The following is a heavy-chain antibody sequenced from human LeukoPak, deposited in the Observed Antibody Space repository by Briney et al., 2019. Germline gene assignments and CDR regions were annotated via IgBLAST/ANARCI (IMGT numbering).Heavy chain of an antibody. CDR2: IFTSGST. CDR3: ARRYFDWLGRYDAFDI. D-gene: IGHD3-9*01. CDR1: GGSINSGSYY. J-gene: IGHJ3*02. V-gene: IGHV4-61*02. Sequence: SETLSLTCTVSGGSINSGSYYWSWIRQPAGKGLEWIGRIFTSGSTNYNPSLKSRVTISVDTSKNQFSLKLSSVSAADTALYYCARRYFDWLGRYDAFDIWGQGTMVTISS.